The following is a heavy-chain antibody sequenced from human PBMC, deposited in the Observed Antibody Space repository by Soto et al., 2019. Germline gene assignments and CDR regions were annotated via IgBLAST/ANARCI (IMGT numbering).Heavy chain of an antibody. CDR3: ARGGHYYDSSGYVGY. CDR1: GFTFSSYA. D-gene: IGHD3-22*01. Sequence: LRLSCAASGFTFSSYAMHWVRQSPGKGLEWVAVISYDGSNKYYADSVKGRFTISRDNSKNTLYLQMNSLRAEDTAVYYCARGGHYYDSSGYVGYWGQGTLVTVSS. CDR2: ISYDGSNK. V-gene: IGHV3-30-3*01. J-gene: IGHJ4*02.